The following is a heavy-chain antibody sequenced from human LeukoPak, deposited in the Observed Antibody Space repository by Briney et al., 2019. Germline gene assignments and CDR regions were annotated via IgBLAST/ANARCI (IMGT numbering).Heavy chain of an antibody. CDR1: GGSISSGGYS. Sequence: PSQTLSLTCAVSGGSISSGGYSWSWIRQPPGKGLEWIGYIYHSGSTNSNPSLKSRVTISVDTSKNQFSLKLTSVTAADTAVYYCAGDYRGSLDYWGQGTLVTVSS. V-gene: IGHV4-30-2*01. D-gene: IGHD3-10*01. J-gene: IGHJ4*02. CDR2: IYHSGST. CDR3: AGDYRGSLDY.